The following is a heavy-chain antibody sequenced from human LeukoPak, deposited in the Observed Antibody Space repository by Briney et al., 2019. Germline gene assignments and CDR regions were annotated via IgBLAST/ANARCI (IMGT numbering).Heavy chain of an antibody. CDR1: GGSISSGGYY. CDR2: IYYSGST. CDR3: ARDLRDGYYWRWFDP. V-gene: IGHV4-31*03. J-gene: IGHJ5*02. Sequence: SETLSLTCTVSGGSISSGGYYWSWIRQHPGKGLEWIGYIYYSGSTYYNPSLKSRVTILVDTSKNQFSLKLSSVTAADTAVYYCARDLRDGYYWRWFDPWGQGTLVTVSS. D-gene: IGHD5-24*01.